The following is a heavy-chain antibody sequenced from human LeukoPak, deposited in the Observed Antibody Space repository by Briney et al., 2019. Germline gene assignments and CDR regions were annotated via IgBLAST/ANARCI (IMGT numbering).Heavy chain of an antibody. Sequence: SETLSLTCAVYGRSFSGYYWSCIRQPPGRGLEWIGEINHSGSTNYNPSLKSRVTISVDTSKNQFSLKLSSVTAADTAVYYCARNLEDRYDYYGMDVRGQGTTVTVSS. J-gene: IGHJ6*02. CDR2: INHSGST. CDR3: ARNLEDRYDYYGMDV. CDR1: GRSFSGYY. V-gene: IGHV4-34*01. D-gene: IGHD1-1*01.